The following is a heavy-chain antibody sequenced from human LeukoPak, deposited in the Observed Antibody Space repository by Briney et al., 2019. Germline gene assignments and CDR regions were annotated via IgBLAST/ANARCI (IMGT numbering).Heavy chain of an antibody. CDR2: SYHTGST. J-gene: IGHJ4*02. D-gene: IGHD6-13*01. CDR1: GDSISSYY. V-gene: IGHV4-59*01. CDR3: ATGYSSTWNYFDY. Sequence: KPSETLSLTCTVSGDSISSYYWSWIRQPPGKGLEWIGYSYHTGSTNYNPSLKSRVTISVDKSKNQFSLKLSSVTAGDTAVYYCATGYSSTWNYFDYWGQGTLVTVSS.